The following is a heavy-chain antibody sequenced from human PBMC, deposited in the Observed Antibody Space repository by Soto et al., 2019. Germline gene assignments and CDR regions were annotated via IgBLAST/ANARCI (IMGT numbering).Heavy chain of an antibody. J-gene: IGHJ6*02. V-gene: IGHV1-69*13. CDR2: IIPIFGTA. CDR3: ARGLGIVVVPAARAHYYYGMDV. D-gene: IGHD2-2*03. Sequence: GASVKVSCKASGGTFSSYAISWVRQAPGQGLEWMGGIIPIFGTANYAQKFQGRVTITADESTSTAYMELSSLRSEGTAVYYCARGLGIVVVPAARAHYYYGMDVWGQGTTVTVSS. CDR1: GGTFSSYA.